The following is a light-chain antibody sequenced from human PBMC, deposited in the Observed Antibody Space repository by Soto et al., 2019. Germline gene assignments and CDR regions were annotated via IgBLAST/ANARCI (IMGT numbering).Light chain of an antibody. V-gene: IGKV3-15*01. CDR3: QQYNNWPRT. J-gene: IGKJ1*01. CDR2: CTS. Sequence: VLTQSPGTLSLSPGERATLSCRACQTVRNNYLAWYQQEPGQAPRLVIYCTSTRATGIPARFSGSGSGTKFTLTISSLQSEDFAVYYCQQYNNWPRTFGKGTKVDIK. CDR1: QTVRNN.